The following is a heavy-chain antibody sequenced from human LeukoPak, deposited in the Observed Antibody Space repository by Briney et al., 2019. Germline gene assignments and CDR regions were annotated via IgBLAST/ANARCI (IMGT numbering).Heavy chain of an antibody. CDR3: ARAIDYGSGSYLLDY. D-gene: IGHD3-10*01. J-gene: IGHJ4*02. Sequence: SVKVSCKASGGTFSSYAISWVRQAPGQGLEWMGGIIPIFGTANYAQKFQGRVTMTRDTSISTAYMQLSRLRSDDTAVYYCARAIDYGSGSYLLDYWGQGTLVTVSS. V-gene: IGHV1-69*05. CDR1: GGTFSSYA. CDR2: IIPIFGTA.